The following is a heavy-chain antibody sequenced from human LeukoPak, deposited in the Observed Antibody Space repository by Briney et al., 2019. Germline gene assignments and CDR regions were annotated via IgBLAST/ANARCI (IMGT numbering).Heavy chain of an antibody. CDR1: GTSFSSYY. Sequence: SETLSLTCAVSGTSFSSYYWSWIRQPPGKGLEGIGEVNHSGYTNDSPSLKSRVTISVDTSKNQFSLRLRSVTAADTGVYFCARMTTGHDFWGQGTLVTVSS. CDR3: ARMTTGHDF. V-gene: IGHV4-34*01. D-gene: IGHD4-17*01. J-gene: IGHJ4*02. CDR2: VNHSGYT.